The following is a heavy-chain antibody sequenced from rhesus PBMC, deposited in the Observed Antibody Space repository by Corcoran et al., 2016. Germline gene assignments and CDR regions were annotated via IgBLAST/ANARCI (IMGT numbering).Heavy chain of an antibody. V-gene: IGHV4-73*01. CDR3: ARRGEHSNYGLAS. CDR2: IYGGVART. J-gene: IGHJ6*01. CDR1: GDSLSDSYY. Sequence: QVNLQPWGEGLLTPSETLSLTCAVYGDSLSDSYYWTWLRPSPGKGLDLLGYIYGGVARTDYNASLKNRITISMDTAKKQFCLRLTSVTAADTAVYFWARRGEHSNYGLASWGQGVVVTVSS. D-gene: IGHD1-38*01.